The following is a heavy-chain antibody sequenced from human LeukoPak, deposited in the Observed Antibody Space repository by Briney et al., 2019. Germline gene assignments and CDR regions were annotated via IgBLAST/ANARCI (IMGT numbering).Heavy chain of an antibody. V-gene: IGHV3-48*01. CDR3: ARVRGIRPGSDYFDY. D-gene: IGHD3-16*01. CDR1: GFTFSSYS. J-gene: IGHJ4*02. Sequence: GGSLRLSCAASGFTFSSYSMNWVRQAPGKGLEWVAYISSSSSTIYYADSVKGRFTISRDNAKNSLYLQMNSLRAEDTAVYYCARVRGIRPGSDYFDYWGQGTLVTVSS. CDR2: ISSSSSTI.